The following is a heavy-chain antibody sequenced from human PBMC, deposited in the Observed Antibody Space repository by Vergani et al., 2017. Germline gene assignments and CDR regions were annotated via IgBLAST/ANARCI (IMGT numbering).Heavy chain of an antibody. Sequence: QLQLQESGPGLVKPSETLSLTCTVSGGSLSSSSYYWGWIRPPXGKGLEWIGTIYYSGSTYYNPSLKSRVTMSVDTSKNQFSLKLSPVTAADTAVYYCARAPTLGPSEMGYYYYGMDVWGQGTTVTVSS. CDR3: ARAPTLGPSEMGYYYYGMDV. V-gene: IGHV4-39*07. CDR1: GGSLSSSSYY. CDR2: IYYSGST. D-gene: IGHD1-14*01. J-gene: IGHJ6*02.